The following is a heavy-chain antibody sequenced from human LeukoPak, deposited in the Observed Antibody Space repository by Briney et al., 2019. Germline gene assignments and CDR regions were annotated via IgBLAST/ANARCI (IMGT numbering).Heavy chain of an antibody. J-gene: IGHJ4*02. CDR3: ARDGPGGTVLPPLLCY. D-gene: IGHD1-1*01. CDR2: INTDGTST. V-gene: IGHV3-74*01. CDR1: GFTFSSYC. Sequence: PGGSLRLTCAASGFTFSSYCMHWVRQPAGKGLVWVARINTDGTSTTYPAPVNGRFTTSKDTDKNTLYLQMSSLRAEETALYYCARDGPGGTVLPPLLCYCGEGTLVTLSS.